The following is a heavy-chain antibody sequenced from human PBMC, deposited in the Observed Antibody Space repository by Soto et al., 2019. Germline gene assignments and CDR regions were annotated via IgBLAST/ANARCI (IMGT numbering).Heavy chain of an antibody. D-gene: IGHD6-13*01. V-gene: IGHV3-30-3*01. J-gene: IGHJ5*02. CDR3: ARDLGIAAAGAYNWFDP. Sequence: QVQLVESGGGVVQPGRSLRLSCAASGFTFGSYAMHWVRQAPGKGLEWVAVISYDGSNKYYADSVKGRFTISRDNSKNXPYLQMTSLRAEDTAVYYCARDLGIAAAGAYNWFDPWGQGTLVTVSS. CDR2: ISYDGSNK. CDR1: GFTFGSYA.